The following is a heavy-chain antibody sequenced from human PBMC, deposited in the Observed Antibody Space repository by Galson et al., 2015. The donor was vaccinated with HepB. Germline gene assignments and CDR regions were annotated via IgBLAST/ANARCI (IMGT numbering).Heavy chain of an antibody. CDR1: GFTFRSYS. CDR3: ARAILSLRIAVAGPVYGMDV. CDR2: IRSGSTYI. J-gene: IGHJ6*02. Sequence: SLRLSCAASGFTFRSYSMNWVRQAPGKGLEWVSSIRSGSTYISYADSVKGPFTISRDNSKNSLCLQMNSLRAEDTAVYYCARAILSLRIAVAGPVYGMDVWGQGTTVTVSS. D-gene: IGHD6-19*01. V-gene: IGHV3-21*01.